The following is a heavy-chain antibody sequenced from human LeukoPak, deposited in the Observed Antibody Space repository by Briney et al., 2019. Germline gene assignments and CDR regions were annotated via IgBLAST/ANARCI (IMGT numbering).Heavy chain of an antibody. V-gene: IGHV1-2*02. J-gene: IGHJ3*02. CDR3: ARSGTIFGVVTDENAFDI. Sequence: ASVKVSCKASGYTSTGYYMHWVRQAPGQGLEWMGWINPNSGGTNYAQKFQGRVTMTRDTSISTAYMELSRLRSDDTAVYYCARSGTIFGVVTDENAFDIWGQGTMVTVSS. D-gene: IGHD3-3*01. CDR1: GYTSTGYY. CDR2: INPNSGGT.